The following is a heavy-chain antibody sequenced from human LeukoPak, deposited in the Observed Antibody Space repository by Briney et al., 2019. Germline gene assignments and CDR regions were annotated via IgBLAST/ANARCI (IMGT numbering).Heavy chain of an antibody. CDR3: ARDGETGWYLDL. Sequence: GGSLRLSCAASGFTISIYSMNWVRQAPGKGLEWVSSISTSSSYIYYADSVKGRFTISRDNAKNSLYPQLNSLRAEDTAVYYCARDGETGWYLDLWGRGTLVTVSS. CDR2: ISTSSSYI. V-gene: IGHV3-21*01. D-gene: IGHD7-27*01. CDR1: GFTISIYS. J-gene: IGHJ2*01.